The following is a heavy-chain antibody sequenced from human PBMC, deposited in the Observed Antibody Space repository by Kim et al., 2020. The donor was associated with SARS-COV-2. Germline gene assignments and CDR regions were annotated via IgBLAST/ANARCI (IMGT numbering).Heavy chain of an antibody. J-gene: IGHJ4*02. CDR1: GFSFSNSY. D-gene: IGHD6-13*01. Sequence: GGSLRLSCAASGFSFSNSYMSWVRQAPGKGLEWVASVKRKIDGGTREYAAFVEGRFTISRDDSENMISLQMNSLRTEDIATYYCTTGFSSTYFGWVQGT. V-gene: IGHV3-15*01. CDR2: VKRKIDGGTR. CDR3: TTGFSSTYFG.